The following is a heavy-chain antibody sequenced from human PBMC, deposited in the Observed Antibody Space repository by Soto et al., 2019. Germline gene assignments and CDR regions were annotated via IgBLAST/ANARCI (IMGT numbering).Heavy chain of an antibody. V-gene: IGHV6-1*01. J-gene: IGHJ5*02. CDR1: GDSVSSNSAA. Sequence: QTLSLTCAISGDSVSSNSAAWNWIRQSPSRGLEWLGRTYYRSKWYNDYAVSVKSRITINPDTSKNQFSLQLNSVTPEDTAVYYCARVGSYYDILTGEANWFDPWGQGTLVTVSS. CDR2: TYYRSKWYN. CDR3: ARVGSYYDILTGEANWFDP. D-gene: IGHD3-9*01.